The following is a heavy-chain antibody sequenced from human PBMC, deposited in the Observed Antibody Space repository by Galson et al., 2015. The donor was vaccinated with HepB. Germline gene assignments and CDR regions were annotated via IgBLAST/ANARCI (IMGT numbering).Heavy chain of an antibody. CDR1: GYTFTTYD. Sequence: SVKVSCKASGYTFTTYDINWVRQAPGQGLEWMGWMNPNSGNAGYARKFQGRLTVTRETSLNTAYMELGSLRVDDTAVYYCARGRSGNYLSPLDYWGQGTLVTVSS. V-gene: IGHV1-8*01. D-gene: IGHD1-7*01. CDR3: ARGRSGNYLSPLDY. J-gene: IGHJ4*02. CDR2: MNPNSGNA.